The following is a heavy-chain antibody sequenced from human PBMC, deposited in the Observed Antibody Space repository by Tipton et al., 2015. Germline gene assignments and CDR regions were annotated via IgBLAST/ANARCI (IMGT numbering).Heavy chain of an antibody. V-gene: IGHV4-61*02. D-gene: IGHD2-15*01. CDR2: IFSSGST. J-gene: IGHJ5*02. CDR1: GGSFSSDSYS. CDR3: ARDWARGCNGAICYGNWFDP. Sequence: TLSLTCTVSGGSFSSDSYSWSWIRQPAGKGLEWIGRIFSSGSTNYNPSLKSRVTISVDTSTNQFSLKLSSVTASDTAVYYCARDWARGCNGAICYGNWFDPWGQGTLVTVSS.